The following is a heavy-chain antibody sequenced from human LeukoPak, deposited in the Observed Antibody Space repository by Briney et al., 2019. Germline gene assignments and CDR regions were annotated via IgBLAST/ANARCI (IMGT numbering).Heavy chain of an antibody. CDR2: IIPIFGTA. V-gene: IGHV1-69*13. Sequence: SVKVSCRASGGTFSSYAISWVRQAPGQGLEWMGGIIPIFGTANYAQKFQGRVTITADESTSTAYMELSSLRSEDTAVYYCARAQDIVVVPAAIDPYYYGMDVWGKGTTVTVSS. J-gene: IGHJ6*04. CDR1: GGTFSSYA. D-gene: IGHD2-2*01. CDR3: ARAQDIVVVPAAIDPYYYGMDV.